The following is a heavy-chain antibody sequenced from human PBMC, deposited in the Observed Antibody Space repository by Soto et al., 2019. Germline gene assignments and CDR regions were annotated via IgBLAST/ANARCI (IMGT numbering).Heavy chain of an antibody. CDR3: AKGQAEYIWGSYRRYFDS. D-gene: IGHD3-16*02. Sequence: EVQLLESGGGLVKPGSSRRLSCGSSELPFGGMPFHGVGQPQGRGLGGPSVISGSGDSTDYVDSVKGRFTISRDNSKSTLYLQMNSLRADDTAVYYCAKGQAEYIWGSYRRYFDSWGQGTLVTVSS. J-gene: IGHJ4*02. V-gene: IGHV3-23*01. CDR2: ISGSGDST. CDR1: ELPFGGMP.